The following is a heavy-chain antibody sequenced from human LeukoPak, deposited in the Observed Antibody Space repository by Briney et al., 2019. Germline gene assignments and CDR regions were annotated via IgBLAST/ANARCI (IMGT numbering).Heavy chain of an antibody. CDR1: GFTLSSYS. D-gene: IGHD6-13*01. J-gene: IGHJ3*02. CDR3: ARDSGVSSSSYAFDI. Sequence: GGSLRLSCAASGFTLSSYSMNWVRQAPGKGLEWVSSISGSGGYTYYADSVKGRFTISRDNSKNTLFLQMNSLRAEDTAVYYCARDSGVSSSSYAFDIWGQGTMVTVSS. CDR2: ISGSGGYT. V-gene: IGHV3-21*01.